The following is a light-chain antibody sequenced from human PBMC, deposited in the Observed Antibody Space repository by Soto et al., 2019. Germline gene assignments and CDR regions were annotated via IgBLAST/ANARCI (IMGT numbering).Light chain of an antibody. Sequence: DIQMPQSPSSLSASVGDRVTITCRASQGLTNYLAWYQQKPGNAPKLLIYDASTLQSGVTSRFTGSGSGTDFTLTINSLQPEDVATYYCQKDNGAPWTFGQGTKVEIK. CDR3: QKDNGAPWT. CDR1: QGLTNY. V-gene: IGKV1-27*01. CDR2: DAS. J-gene: IGKJ1*01.